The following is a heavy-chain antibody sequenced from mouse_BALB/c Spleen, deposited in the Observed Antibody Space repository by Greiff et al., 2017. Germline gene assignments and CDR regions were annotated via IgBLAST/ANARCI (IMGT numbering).Heavy chain of an antibody. J-gene: IGHJ2*01. CDR1: GYTFTSYV. V-gene: IGHV1-14*01. Sequence: QLKESGPELVKPGASVKMSCKASGYTFTSYVMHWVKQKPGQGLEWIGYINPYNDGTKYNEKFKGKATLTSDKSSSTAYMELSSLTSEDSAVYYCARSPLYGSKRGYYFDYWGQGTTLTVSS. D-gene: IGHD1-1*01. CDR2: INPYNDGT. CDR3: ARSPLYGSKRGYYFDY.